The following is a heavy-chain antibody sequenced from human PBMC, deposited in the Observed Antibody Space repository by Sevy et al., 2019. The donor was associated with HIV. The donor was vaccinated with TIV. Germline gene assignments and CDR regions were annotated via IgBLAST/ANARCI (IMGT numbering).Heavy chain of an antibody. D-gene: IGHD6-13*01. J-gene: IGHJ6*02. Sequence: SETLSLTCTVSGGSISSGDYYWSWIRQPPGKGLEWIGYIYYSGSTYYNPSLKSRVTISVDTSKNQFSLKLGSVTAADTAVYYCARGPEGSSWYYYYYGMDVWGQGTTVTVSS. V-gene: IGHV4-30-4*01. CDR2: IYYSGST. CDR3: ARGPEGSSWYYYYYGMDV. CDR1: GGSISSGDYY.